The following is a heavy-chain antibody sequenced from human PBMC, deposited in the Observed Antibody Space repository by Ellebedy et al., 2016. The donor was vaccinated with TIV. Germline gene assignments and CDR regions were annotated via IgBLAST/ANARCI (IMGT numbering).Heavy chain of an antibody. CDR1: GGSISSYY. Sequence: SETLSLXCTVSGGSISSYYWSWIRQPPGKGLEWIGYIYYSGSTNYNPSLKSRVTISVDTSKNQFSLKLSSVTAADTAVYYCARGLSTAAGTLDWGQGTLVTVSS. D-gene: IGHD6-13*01. J-gene: IGHJ4*02. CDR2: IYYSGST. V-gene: IGHV4-59*08. CDR3: ARGLSTAAGTLD.